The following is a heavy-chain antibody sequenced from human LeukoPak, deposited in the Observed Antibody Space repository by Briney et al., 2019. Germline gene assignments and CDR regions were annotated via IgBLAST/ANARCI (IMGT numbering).Heavy chain of an antibody. CDR3: ARETPPGWGRTGHFDY. V-gene: IGHV3-20*04. J-gene: IGHJ4*02. CDR1: GFTFDDYG. D-gene: IGHD3-10*01. Sequence: GGSLRLSCAASGFTFDDYGMSWVRQAPGKGLEWVSGTNWNGGSTGYVDSVKGRFTISRDNAKKSLYLQMNSLTGEDTAFYYCARETPPGWGRTGHFDYSRQGTLATVSS. CDR2: TNWNGGST.